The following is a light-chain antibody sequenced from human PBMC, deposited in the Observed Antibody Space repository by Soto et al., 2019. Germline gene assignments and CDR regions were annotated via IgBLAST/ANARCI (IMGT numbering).Light chain of an antibody. CDR3: QQYNSYPWT. Sequence: IGITQSPSSFSASTGDRFTIACRASQGISSYLAWYQQKPGKAPKLLIYAASTLQSGVPSRFSGSGSGTEFTLTISSLQPEDFATYYCQQYNSYPWTFGQGTNVDIK. CDR2: AAS. V-gene: IGKV1-8*01. CDR1: QGISSY. J-gene: IGKJ1*01.